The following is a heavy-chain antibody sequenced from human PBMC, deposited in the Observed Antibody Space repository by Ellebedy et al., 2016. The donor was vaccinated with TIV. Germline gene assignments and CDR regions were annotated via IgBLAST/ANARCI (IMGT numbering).Heavy chain of an antibody. CDR3: ARQIAAVGNRAFDI. V-gene: IGHV3-30-3*01. Sequence: GGSLRLXCAASGFSFSSHSMHWVRQAPGKGLEWVVVISNDGSNYYFGDSVKGRFTVSRDNSKNMLHLEMNSLRAEDTAIYYCARQIAAVGNRAFDIWGQGTMVTVSS. D-gene: IGHD6-13*01. J-gene: IGHJ3*02. CDR2: ISNDGSNY. CDR1: GFSFSSHS.